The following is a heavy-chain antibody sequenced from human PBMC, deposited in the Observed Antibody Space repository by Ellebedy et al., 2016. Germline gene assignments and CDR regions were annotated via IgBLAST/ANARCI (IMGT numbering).Heavy chain of an antibody. V-gene: IGHV3-49*03. Sequence: GGSLRLSXTASGFTFGDYAMSWFRQAPGKGLEWVGFIRSKAYGGTTEYAASVKGRFTISRDDSKSIAYLQMNSLKTEDTAVYYCTRAPYGYEFDYWGQGTLVTVSS. CDR1: GFTFGDYA. J-gene: IGHJ4*02. D-gene: IGHD5-12*01. CDR2: IRSKAYGGTT. CDR3: TRAPYGYEFDY.